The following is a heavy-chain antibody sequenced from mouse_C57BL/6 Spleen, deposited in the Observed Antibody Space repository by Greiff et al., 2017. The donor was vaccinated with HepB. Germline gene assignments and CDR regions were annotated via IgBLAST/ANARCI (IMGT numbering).Heavy chain of an antibody. CDR3: ARSSYSNFLDV. CDR1: GYTFTSYW. D-gene: IGHD2-5*01. V-gene: IGHV1-50*01. J-gene: IGHJ1*03. Sequence: QVQLQQPGAELVKPGASVKLSCKASGYTFTSYWMQWVKQRPGQGLEWIGEIDPSDSYTNYNQKFKGKATLTVDTSSSTAYMQLSSLTSEDSAVYYCARSSYSNFLDVWGTGTTVTVSS. CDR2: IDPSDSYT.